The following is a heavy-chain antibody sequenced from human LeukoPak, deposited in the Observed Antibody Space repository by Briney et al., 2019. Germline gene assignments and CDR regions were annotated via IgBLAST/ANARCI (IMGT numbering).Heavy chain of an antibody. J-gene: IGHJ4*02. CDR3: ARAVGLLQSLDY. CDR2: ISYDGSNK. D-gene: IGHD5-24*01. CDR1: GFTFSSYG. V-gene: IGHV3-30*03. Sequence: GRSLRLSCAASGFTFSSYGMHWVRQAPGKGLEWVAVISYDGSNKYYADSVKGRFTISRDNSKNTLYLQLNTLRAEDTAVYYCARAVGLLQSLDYLGQGTLVTVSS.